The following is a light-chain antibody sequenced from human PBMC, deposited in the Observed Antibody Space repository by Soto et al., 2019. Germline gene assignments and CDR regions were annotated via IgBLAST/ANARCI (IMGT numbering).Light chain of an antibody. J-gene: IGLJ3*02. CDR2: DTG. CDR1: TGAVTSGHY. V-gene: IGLV7-46*01. Sequence: QAVVTQEPSLTVSPGGTVSLTCGSSTGAVTSGHYPYWFQQKPGQAPRTLIYDTGYKHSWTRARFSGSLLGGNAALTLSGAQPEDEAEYYCLLSYSGARVFGGGTKVTVL. CDR3: LLSYSGARV.